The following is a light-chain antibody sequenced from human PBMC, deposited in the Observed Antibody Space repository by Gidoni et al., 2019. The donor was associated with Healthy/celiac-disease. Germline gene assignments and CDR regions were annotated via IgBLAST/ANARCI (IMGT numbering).Light chain of an antibody. CDR3: QQYYSTPWT. V-gene: IGKV4-1*01. Sequence: DIGMTQSPDSLAVSLGERATINCNSIQSVLSSSNNKNYLPWYQQKPGQPPKLLIYWASTRESGVPERFSGRGSGTDLPLNISSLPAEDGAVYYCQQYYSTPWTFGQGTKVEIK. CDR1: QSVLSSSNNKNY. J-gene: IGKJ1*01. CDR2: WAS.